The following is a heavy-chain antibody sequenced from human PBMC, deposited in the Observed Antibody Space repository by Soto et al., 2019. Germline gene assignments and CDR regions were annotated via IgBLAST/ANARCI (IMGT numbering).Heavy chain of an antibody. CDR3: ARWYSSWSRIAVAPQDY. CDR1: GYSFNSYW. J-gene: IGHJ4*02. Sequence: EVQLVQSGAEVKKPGESLKISCKGSGYSFNSYWIGWVRQMPGKGLEWIGVIYPADSETRYSPSFQGQVTISADKSINXXYLQWSSLKASDTAMYYCARWYSSWSRIAVAPQDYWGQGTLVTVSS. D-gene: IGHD6-19*01. V-gene: IGHV5-51*03. CDR2: IYPADSET.